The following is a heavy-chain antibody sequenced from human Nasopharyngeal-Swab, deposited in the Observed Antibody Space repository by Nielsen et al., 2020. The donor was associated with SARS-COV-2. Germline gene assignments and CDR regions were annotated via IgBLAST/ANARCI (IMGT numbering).Heavy chain of an antibody. CDR3: ARARHMGNWFDP. CDR1: GGSISSYY. D-gene: IGHD2-21*01. CDR2: IYYSGST. Sequence: SETLSLTCTVSGGSISSYYWSWIRQPPGKGLEWIGYIYYSGSTNYNPSLKSRVTISVDTSKNQFSLKLSSVTAADTAVYYCARARHMGNWFDPWGQGNLVTVSS. V-gene: IGHV4-59*13. J-gene: IGHJ5*02.